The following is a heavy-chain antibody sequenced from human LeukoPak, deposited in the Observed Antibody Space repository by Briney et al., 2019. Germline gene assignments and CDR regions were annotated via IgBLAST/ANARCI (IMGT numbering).Heavy chain of an antibody. D-gene: IGHD6-13*01. V-gene: IGHV4-30-2*01. CDR3: AGQGYSSSWYRNQGPEYFQH. J-gene: IGHJ1*01. CDR2: IYHSGST. Sequence: SQTLSLTCAVSGGSISSGGYSWSWIPPPPGKGLEWIGYIYHSGSTYYNPSLKSRVSISVDRSKNQFSLKLSSVTAADTAVYYCAGQGYSSSWYRNQGPEYFQHWGQGTLVTVSS. CDR1: GGSISSGGYS.